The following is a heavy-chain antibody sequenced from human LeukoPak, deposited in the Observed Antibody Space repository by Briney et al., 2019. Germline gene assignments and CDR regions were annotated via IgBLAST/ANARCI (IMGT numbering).Heavy chain of an antibody. CDR2: ISGSGGST. CDR3: ARDITGSYSFDS. D-gene: IGHD3-10*01. Sequence: GGSLRLSCAASGFTFSSYAMSWVRQAPGKGLEWVSAISGSGGSTYYADSAKGRFTISRDNSKNTLYLQMNSLRAEDTAVYYCARDITGSYSFDSWGQGTLVTVSS. J-gene: IGHJ4*02. CDR1: GFTFSSYA. V-gene: IGHV3-23*01.